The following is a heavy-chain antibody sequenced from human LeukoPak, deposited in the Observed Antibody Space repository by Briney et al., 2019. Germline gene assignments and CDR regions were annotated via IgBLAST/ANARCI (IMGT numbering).Heavy chain of an antibody. CDR1: GGSISSSSYY. V-gene: IGHV4-39*01. CDR2: IYYSGST. D-gene: IGHD6-13*01. Sequence: PSETLSLTCTVSGGSISSSSYYWGWIRQPPGKGLEWIGSIYYSGSTYYNPSLKSRVAISVDTSKNQFSLKLSSVTAADTAVYYCARQVSSSWYDGWGQGTLVTVSS. CDR3: ARQVSSSWYDG. J-gene: IGHJ4*02.